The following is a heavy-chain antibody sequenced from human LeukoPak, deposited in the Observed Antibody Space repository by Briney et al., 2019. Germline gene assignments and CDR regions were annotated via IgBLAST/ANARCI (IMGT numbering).Heavy chain of an antibody. Sequence: VGSLRLSCAVSGFTFRNFGTHSVRQAPGKGLECVAVISYDGNDKCSADAVKGRFTTSRDNYENTLYLQTDRLRAEDTAVYYCATTLRSGWSGFMWYLDLWGRGTLVIVSS. J-gene: IGHJ2*01. D-gene: IGHD6-19*01. CDR2: ISYDGNDK. CDR1: GFTFRNFG. CDR3: ATTLRSGWSGFMWYLDL. V-gene: IGHV3-30*03.